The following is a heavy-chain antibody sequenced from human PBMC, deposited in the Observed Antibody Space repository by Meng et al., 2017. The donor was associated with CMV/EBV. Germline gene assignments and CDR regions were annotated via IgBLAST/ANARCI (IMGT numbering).Heavy chain of an antibody. J-gene: IGHJ4*02. CDR1: GYSFTNYW. Sequence: GSLRLSCKGSGYSFTNYWISWVRQMPGKGLEWMGTIDPSDSYTNYSPSFQGHVTISADKSISTAYLQWSSLKASDTAMYYCAVGWYFDFDYWGQGTLVTVSS. CDR2: IDPSDSYT. D-gene: IGHD1-14*01. CDR3: AVGWYFDFDY. V-gene: IGHV5-10-1*01.